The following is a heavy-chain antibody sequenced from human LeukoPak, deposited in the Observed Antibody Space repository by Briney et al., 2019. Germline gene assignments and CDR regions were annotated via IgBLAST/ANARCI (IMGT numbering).Heavy chain of an antibody. Sequence: GGSLRLSCAASGFTFSDHYMSWIRQAPGKGLEWVSYISSSGSYTNYADSVKGRFTISRDNAKNTLYLQMSSLRVEDTAVYYCARVTSLTGTIFDSWGQGTLVTVSS. V-gene: IGHV3-11*06. D-gene: IGHD1-7*01. J-gene: IGHJ4*02. CDR2: ISSSGSYT. CDR1: GFTFSDHY. CDR3: ARVTSLTGTIFDS.